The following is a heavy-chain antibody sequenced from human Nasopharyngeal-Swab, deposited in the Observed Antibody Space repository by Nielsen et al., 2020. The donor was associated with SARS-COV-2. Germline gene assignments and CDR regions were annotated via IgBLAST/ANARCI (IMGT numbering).Heavy chain of an antibody. CDR3: ALPTWALRSFDLLLHF. V-gene: IGHV3-23*01. CDR2: VTSSSSST. Sequence: GESLKISCAASGFAFSNYAMSWVRQAPGKGLEWVSTVTSSSSSTYYADSVKGRFTISRDNSKNTLYLQMGSLRAEDTAVYYCALPTWALRSFDLLLHFWGQGTVVTVSS. J-gene: IGHJ4*02. CDR1: GFAFSNYA. D-gene: IGHD3-9*01.